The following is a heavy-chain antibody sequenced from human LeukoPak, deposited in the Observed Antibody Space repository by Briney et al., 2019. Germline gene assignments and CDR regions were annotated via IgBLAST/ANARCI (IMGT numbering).Heavy chain of an antibody. D-gene: IGHD5-12*01. CDR2: IRKDGSES. CDR1: GFIFSDYW. V-gene: IGHV3-7*01. CDR3: AREEFSGSAYEDG. J-gene: IGHJ6*03. Sequence: PGGSLRLSCAASGFIFSDYWMRWVRQAPGKGLEWVASIRKDGSESWYVDSLKGRVTISRDNVKKSLYLQMNSLRVEDTAVYYCAREEFSGSAYEDGWGKGTTVTVSS.